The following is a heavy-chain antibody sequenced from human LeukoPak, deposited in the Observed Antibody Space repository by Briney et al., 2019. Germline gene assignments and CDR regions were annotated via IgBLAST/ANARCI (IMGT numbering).Heavy chain of an antibody. CDR3: ARRRDLYSGSYYSFDS. V-gene: IGHV5-51*01. J-gene: IGHJ4*01. D-gene: IGHD1-26*01. CDR2: IYPGDSET. Sequence: GESLKISCKGSGYRFTNYWIGWVRQMPGKGLELMGIIYPGDSETRYSPSFQGKVTISADKSISTAYRQWSSLKASDTAMYYCARRRDLYSGSYYSFDSCGQRTLVTASS. CDR1: GYRFTNYW.